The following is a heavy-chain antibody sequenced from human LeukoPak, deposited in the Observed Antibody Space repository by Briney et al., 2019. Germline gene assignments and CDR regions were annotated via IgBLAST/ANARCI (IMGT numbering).Heavy chain of an antibody. CDR3: ARVVRGSYFDY. J-gene: IGHJ4*02. CDR1: GFTFSSYA. CDR2: ISGSGGST. V-gene: IGHV3-23*01. D-gene: IGHD1-26*01. Sequence: GGSLRLSCAASGFTFSSYAMSWVRQAPGKGLEWVSAISGSGGSTYYADSVKGRFTISRDNSKNTLYLQMNSLRAEATAVYYCARVVRGSYFDYWGQGTLVTVSS.